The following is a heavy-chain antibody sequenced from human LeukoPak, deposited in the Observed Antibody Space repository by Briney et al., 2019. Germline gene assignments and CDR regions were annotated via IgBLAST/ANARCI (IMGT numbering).Heavy chain of an antibody. V-gene: IGHV3-53*01. CDR3: ARSGGSGSYYKSVHYFDY. CDR1: GFTVSSNY. CDR2: IYSGGST. D-gene: IGHD3-10*01. Sequence: PGGSLRLSCAASGFTVSSNYMSWVRQAPEKGLEWVSVIYSGGSTYYADSVKGRFTISRDNSKNTLYLQMNSLRAEDTAVYYCARSGGSGSYYKSVHYFDYWGQGTLVTVSS. J-gene: IGHJ4*02.